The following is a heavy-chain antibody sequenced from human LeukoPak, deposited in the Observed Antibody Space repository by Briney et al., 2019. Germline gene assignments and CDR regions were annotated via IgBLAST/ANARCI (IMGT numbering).Heavy chain of an antibody. Sequence: SETLSLTCAVYGGSFSGYYWSWIRQPPGKGLEWIGEINHSGSTNYNPSLKSRVTISVDTSKNQFSLKLSSVTAADTAVYYCASSPGQLFPWGQGTLSPSPQ. J-gene: IGHJ5*02. D-gene: IGHD6-13*01. CDR3: ASSPGQLFP. CDR2: INHSGST. CDR1: GGSFSGYY. V-gene: IGHV4-34*01.